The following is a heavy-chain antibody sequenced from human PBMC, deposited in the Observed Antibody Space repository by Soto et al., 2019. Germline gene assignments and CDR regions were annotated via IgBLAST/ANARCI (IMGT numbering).Heavy chain of an antibody. CDR3: AREENCSDGICYSEYFQR. Sequence: ASVKVSCKASGYIFTAYSMHWVRQAPGQGRELMVVVNPTGGSTNYAQKIQGRITITRDTSTSTVYIDLSSLTSEDTAVYYCAREENCSDGICYSEYFQRWGQGTLVTVSS. D-gene: IGHD2-15*01. J-gene: IGHJ1*01. CDR1: GYIFTAYS. CDR2: VNPTGGST. V-gene: IGHV1-46*01.